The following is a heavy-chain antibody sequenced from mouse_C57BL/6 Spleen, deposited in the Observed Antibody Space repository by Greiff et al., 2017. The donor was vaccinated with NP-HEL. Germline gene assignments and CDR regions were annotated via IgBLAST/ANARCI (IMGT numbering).Heavy chain of an antibody. J-gene: IGHJ1*03. CDR2: IYPGDGDT. Sequence: VQLQQSGPELVKPGASVKISCKASGYAFSSSWMNWVKQRPGKGLEWIGRIYPGDGDTNYNGKFKGKATLTADKSSSTAYMQLSSLTSEDSAVCFCARDYYGSSSNWYFDVWGTGTTVTVSS. CDR1: GYAFSSSW. V-gene: IGHV1-82*01. CDR3: ARDYYGSSSNWYFDV. D-gene: IGHD1-1*01.